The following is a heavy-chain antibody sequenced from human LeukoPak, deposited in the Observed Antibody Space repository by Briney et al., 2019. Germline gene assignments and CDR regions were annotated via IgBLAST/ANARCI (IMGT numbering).Heavy chain of an antibody. CDR3: AMGFWYEEYFQH. Sequence: SETLSLTCTVSGASVSSYYWSWIRQPPGKGLEWIGYIYYSGSTNYNPSLKSRITISVDTSKNQFSLRLSSVTAADSAVYFCAMGFWYEEYFQHWGQGSLVIVSS. V-gene: IGHV4-59*02. J-gene: IGHJ1*01. CDR1: GASVSSYY. CDR2: IYYSGST. D-gene: IGHD6-13*01.